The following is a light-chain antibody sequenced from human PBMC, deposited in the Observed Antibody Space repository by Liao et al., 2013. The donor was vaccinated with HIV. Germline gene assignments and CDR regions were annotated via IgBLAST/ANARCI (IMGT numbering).Light chain of an antibody. CDR2: YDG. CDR1: NIGSKS. Sequence: SYELTQPPSVSVAPGKTATIPCGGNNIGSKSVYWYQQKPGQAPVVVIYYDGDRPSGIPERFSGSKSGNTAALTISRVEAGDEADYYCQVWDSSGDQWVFGGGTRLTVL. V-gene: IGLV3-21*01. J-gene: IGLJ3*02. CDR3: QVWDSSGDQWV.